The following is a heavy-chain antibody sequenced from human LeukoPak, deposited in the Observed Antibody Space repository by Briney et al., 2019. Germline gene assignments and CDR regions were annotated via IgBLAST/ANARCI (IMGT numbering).Heavy chain of an antibody. Sequence: GSLRLSCAASGFTFSSYAMTWVRQAPGKGLEWVSAISGSGGSTYYADSVKGRFTISRDNSKNTLYLQMNSLRAEDTAVYYCAGGRILTPFDYWGQGTLVTVSS. CDR2: ISGSGGST. D-gene: IGHD3-9*01. J-gene: IGHJ4*02. CDR1: GFTFSSYA. V-gene: IGHV3-23*01. CDR3: AGGRILTPFDY.